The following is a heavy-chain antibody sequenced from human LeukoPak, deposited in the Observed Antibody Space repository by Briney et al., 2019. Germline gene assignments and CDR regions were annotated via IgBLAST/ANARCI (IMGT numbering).Heavy chain of an antibody. Sequence: PGGSLRLSCAASGFTFSSYSMNWVRQAPGKGLEWVSYISSSSSTIYYADSVKGRFTISRDNAKNSLYLQMNSLKTEDTAVYYCTAPGAVAGNYYYYYMDVWGKGTTVTVSS. CDR1: GFTFSSYS. CDR2: ISSSSSTI. D-gene: IGHD6-19*01. V-gene: IGHV3-48*01. CDR3: TAPGAVAGNYYYYYMDV. J-gene: IGHJ6*03.